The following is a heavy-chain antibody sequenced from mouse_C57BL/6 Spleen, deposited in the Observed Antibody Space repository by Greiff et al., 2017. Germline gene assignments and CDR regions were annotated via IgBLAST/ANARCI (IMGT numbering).Heavy chain of an antibody. V-gene: IGHV1-18*01. D-gene: IGHD1-1*01. J-gene: IGHJ2*01. CDR2: VNPNNGGT. CDR1: GYTFTDYN. Sequence: VQLQQSGPELVKPGASVKIPCKASGYTFTDYNMDWVKQSHGKSLEWIGDVNPNNGGTIYNQKFKGKATLTVDKSSSTAYMELRSLTSEDTAVYYCARAPNYYGSSYGYFDYWGQGTTLTVSS. CDR3: ARAPNYYGSSYGYFDY.